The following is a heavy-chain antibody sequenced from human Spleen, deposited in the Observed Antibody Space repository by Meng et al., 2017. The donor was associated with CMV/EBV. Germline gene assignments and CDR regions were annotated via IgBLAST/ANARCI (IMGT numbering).Heavy chain of an antibody. Sequence: VELVGSGGRFVQPGGSLRLSCAVSGFIVNSHYMSWVRQAPGKGLEWVSVIYGGGSTHYADSVKGRFTISRDNRKNTLFLQMNSLRAEDTAVYYCARLIGFPNPDWFDPWGQGTLVTVSS. V-gene: IGHV3-66*01. CDR2: IYGGGST. J-gene: IGHJ5*02. CDR3: ARLIGFPNPDWFDP. D-gene: IGHD3-10*01. CDR1: GFIVNSHY.